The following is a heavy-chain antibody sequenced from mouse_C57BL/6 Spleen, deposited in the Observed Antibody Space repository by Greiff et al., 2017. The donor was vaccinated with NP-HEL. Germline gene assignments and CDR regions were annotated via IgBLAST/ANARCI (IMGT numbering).Heavy chain of an antibody. CDR2: IYPGNSDT. CDR1: GYTFTSYW. CDR3: TRGRDGKRAWFAY. Sequence: EVQLQQSGTVLARPGASVKMSCKTSGYTFTSYWMHWVKQRPGQGLEWIGAIYPGNSDTSYNQKFKGKAKLTAVTSASTAYMELSSLTNEDSAVYYCTRGRDGKRAWFAYWGQGTLVTVSA. J-gene: IGHJ3*01. D-gene: IGHD1-1*01. V-gene: IGHV1-5*01.